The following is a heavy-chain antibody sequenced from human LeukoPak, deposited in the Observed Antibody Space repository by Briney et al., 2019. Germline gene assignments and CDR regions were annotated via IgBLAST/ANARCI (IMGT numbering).Heavy chain of an antibody. CDR2: ISSGGST. Sequence: GGSLRLSCSASGFTFSTYTMHGVRQAPGKGLEYVSTISSGGSTYYADSVEGRFTISRDNSKNTLYLQMSSLRPEDTAVYYCVKDTSYCSGGSCSFTYSFDYWGQGTLVTVSS. V-gene: IGHV3-64D*09. CDR1: GFTFSTYT. CDR3: VKDTSYCSGGSCSFTYSFDY. J-gene: IGHJ4*02. D-gene: IGHD2-15*01.